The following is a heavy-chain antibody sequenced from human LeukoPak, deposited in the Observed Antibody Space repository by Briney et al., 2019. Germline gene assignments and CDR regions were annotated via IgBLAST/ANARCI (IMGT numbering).Heavy chain of an antibody. Sequence: ASVKVSYKASGGTFSSYAISWVRQAPGQGLEWMGGIIPIFGTANYAQKFQGRVTITADESTSTAYMELSSLRSEDTAVYYCARSSSSWFNWFDPWGQGTLVTVSS. CDR2: IIPIFGTA. CDR3: ARSSSSWFNWFDP. J-gene: IGHJ5*02. V-gene: IGHV1-69*13. CDR1: GGTFSSYA. D-gene: IGHD6-13*01.